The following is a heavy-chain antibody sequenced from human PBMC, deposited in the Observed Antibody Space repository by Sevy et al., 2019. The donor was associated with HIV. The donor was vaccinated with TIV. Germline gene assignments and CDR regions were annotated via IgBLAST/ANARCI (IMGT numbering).Heavy chain of an antibody. CDR2: IYSGGST. J-gene: IGHJ6*02. D-gene: IGHD3-3*01. CDR1: GFTVSSNY. V-gene: IGHV3-53*01. CDR3: ARGERQPAVACYDFCSGYLPDYYYYYGMDV. Sequence: GWSLRLSCAASGFTVSSNYMSWVRQAPGKGLEWVSVIYSGGSTYYADSVKGRFTISRDNSKNTLYLQMNSLRAEDTAVYYCARGERQPAVACYDFCSGYLPDYYYYYGMDVWGQGTTVTVSS.